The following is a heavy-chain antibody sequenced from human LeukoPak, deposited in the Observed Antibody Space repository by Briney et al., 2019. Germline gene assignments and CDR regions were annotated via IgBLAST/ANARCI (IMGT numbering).Heavy chain of an antibody. V-gene: IGHV3-21*01. CDR1: GFTFSSYS. Sequence: GGSLRLSCAASGFTFSSYSMNWVRQAPGKGLEWVSSISSNSDYIYYADSMKGRFTVSRDNARKSLYLQMNSLRAEETAVYYCARIETYCSGGSCHSNEYWGQGALVTVSS. D-gene: IGHD2-15*01. CDR3: ARIETYCSGGSCHSNEY. J-gene: IGHJ4*02. CDR2: ISSNSDYI.